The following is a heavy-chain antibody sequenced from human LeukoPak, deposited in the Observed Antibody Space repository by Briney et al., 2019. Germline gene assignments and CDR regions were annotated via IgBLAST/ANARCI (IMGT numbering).Heavy chain of an antibody. J-gene: IGHJ6*03. CDR3: ATARPDHCTNGVCYFYYYMDV. CDR1: GYTLTELS. Sequence: ASVKVSCKVSGYTLTELSMHWVRQAPGKGLEWMGGFDPEDGETIYAQKFQGRVTMTEDTSTDTAYMELSSLRSEDTAVYYCATARPDHCTNGVCYFYYYMDVWGKGTTVTVSS. D-gene: IGHD2-8*01. CDR2: FDPEDGET. V-gene: IGHV1-24*01.